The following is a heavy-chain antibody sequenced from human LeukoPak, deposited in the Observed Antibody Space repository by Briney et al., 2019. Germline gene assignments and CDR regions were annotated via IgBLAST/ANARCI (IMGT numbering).Heavy chain of an antibody. CDR2: ISYDGSNK. D-gene: IGHD4-17*01. CDR1: GFTFSSYA. V-gene: IGHV3-30-3*01. CDR3: ARDLSGYGDYSFGD. J-gene: IGHJ4*02. Sequence: GGSLRLSCAASGFTFSSYAMHWVRQAPGKGLEWVAVISYDGSNKYYADSVKGRFTISRDNSKNTLYLQMNSLRAEDTAVYYCARDLSGYGDYSFGDWSQGTLVTVSS.